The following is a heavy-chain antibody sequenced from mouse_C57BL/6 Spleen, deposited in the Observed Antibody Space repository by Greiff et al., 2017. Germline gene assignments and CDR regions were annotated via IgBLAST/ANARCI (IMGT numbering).Heavy chain of an antibody. Sequence: QVQLLQPGAELVRPGSSVKLSCKASGYTFTSYWMHWVKQRPIQGLEWIGNIDPSDSETHYNQKFKDKATLTVDKSYSTAYLQLSSLTSEDSAVYYCARWGTTHAMDYWGQGTSVTVSA. J-gene: IGHJ4*01. D-gene: IGHD1-1*01. CDR2: IDPSDSET. CDR3: ARWGTTHAMDY. CDR1: GYTFTSYW. V-gene: IGHV1-52*01.